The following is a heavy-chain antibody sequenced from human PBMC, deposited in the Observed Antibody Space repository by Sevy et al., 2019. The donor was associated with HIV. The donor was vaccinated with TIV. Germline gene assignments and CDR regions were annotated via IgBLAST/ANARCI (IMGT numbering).Heavy chain of an antibody. Sequence: SETLSLTCTVSGDSISGYYWNWIRQPPGKGLEWIGYLYYSGRTNYNPSLKSRVTISVDTSKNQFSLKLTALTAAETAVYYCARGAPNYYYGMDVWGQGTTVTVSS. D-gene: IGHD3-16*01. V-gene: IGHV4-59*01. J-gene: IGHJ6*02. CDR2: LYYSGRT. CDR1: GDSISGYY. CDR3: ARGAPNYYYGMDV.